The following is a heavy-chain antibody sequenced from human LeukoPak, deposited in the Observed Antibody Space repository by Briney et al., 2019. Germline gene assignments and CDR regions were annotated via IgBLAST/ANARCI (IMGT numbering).Heavy chain of an antibody. J-gene: IGHJ4*02. D-gene: IGHD6-6*01. V-gene: IGHV3-21*01. Sequence: KPGESLRLSCAASGFTFTSYSMNWVRQAPGKGLEWVSSIDHTTTYIYYADSVKGRFTISRDNAKNSLYLQMNSLRAEDTAVYYCARDPGAARPIDYWGQGTLVSVSS. CDR1: GFTFTSYS. CDR3: ARDPGAARPIDY. CDR2: IDHTTTYI.